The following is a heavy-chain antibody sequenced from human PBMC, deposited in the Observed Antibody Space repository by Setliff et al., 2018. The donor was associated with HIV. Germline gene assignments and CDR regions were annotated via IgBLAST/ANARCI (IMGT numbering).Heavy chain of an antibody. D-gene: IGHD6-13*01. CDR3: ANNLYSSISSPLDY. V-gene: IGHV3-11*01. CDR2: ISSSCSTI. CDR1: GFTFSDYY. Sequence: GGSLRLSCAASGFTFSDYYMSWIRQAPGKGLEWVSYISSSCSTIYYADSVKGRFTISRDNAKNSLYLQLNSMRAEDTAMYYCANNLYSSISSPLDYWGQGTLVTVSS. J-gene: IGHJ4*02.